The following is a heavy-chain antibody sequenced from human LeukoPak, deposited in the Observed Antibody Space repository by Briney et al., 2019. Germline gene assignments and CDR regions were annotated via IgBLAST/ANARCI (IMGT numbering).Heavy chain of an antibody. V-gene: IGHV3-7*01. J-gene: IGHJ4*02. Sequence: GGSLRLSCAASGFTFSNYWMTWVRQAPGKGLEWVANINQDGSDKNYVDSVKGRFTISRDNTKNSLYLQMNSLRAEDTAVYYCAKEALDYGSGSYYTIYYFDYWGQGTLVTVSS. CDR1: GFTFSNYW. CDR2: INQDGSDK. CDR3: AKEALDYGSGSYYTIYYFDY. D-gene: IGHD3-10*01.